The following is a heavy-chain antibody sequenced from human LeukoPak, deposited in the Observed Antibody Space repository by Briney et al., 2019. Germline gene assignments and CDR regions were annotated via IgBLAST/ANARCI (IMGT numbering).Heavy chain of an antibody. CDR1: GFTFSSRA. CDR3: ASGGHLDW. CDR2: ISGSGGST. V-gene: IGHV3-23*01. J-gene: IGHJ4*02. D-gene: IGHD3-16*01. Sequence: GALRLSCAASGFTFSSRAMSWVRQAPGKGLEWVSAISGSGGSTYYADSVKGRFTISRDNSRTTLYLQMNSLRPEDTAVYYCASGGHLDWWGQGALVTVAS.